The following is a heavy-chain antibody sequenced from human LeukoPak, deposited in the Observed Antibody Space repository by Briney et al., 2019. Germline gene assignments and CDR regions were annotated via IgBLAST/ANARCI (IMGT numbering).Heavy chain of an antibody. V-gene: IGHV4-38-2*02. CDR3: ARDLRYFDWDY. D-gene: IGHD3-9*01. CDR2: IYHSGST. J-gene: IGHJ4*02. Sequence: SETLSLTRAVSGYSISSGYYWGWIRQPPGKGLEWIGSIYHSGSTYYNPSLKSRVTISVDTSKNQFSLKLSSVTAADTAVYYCARDLRYFDWDYWGQGTLVTVSS. CDR1: GYSISSGYY.